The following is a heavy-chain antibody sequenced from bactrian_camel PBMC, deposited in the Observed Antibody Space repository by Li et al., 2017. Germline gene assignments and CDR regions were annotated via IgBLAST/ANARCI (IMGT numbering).Heavy chain of an antibody. D-gene: IGHD1*01. Sequence: HVQLVESGGGSVQAGRSLRLSCIASGSTRCRYKMNWYRQAPGKEREFVSGFGNYGGTTYADSVKGRFTISQDSAKNTGYLQMNSLKPDDTALYYCARVRRWSGYFYDYWGQGTQVTVS. V-gene: IGHV3S53*01. CDR3: ARVRRWSGYFYDY. CDR1: GSTRCRYK. CDR2: FGNYGGT. J-gene: IGHJ4*01.